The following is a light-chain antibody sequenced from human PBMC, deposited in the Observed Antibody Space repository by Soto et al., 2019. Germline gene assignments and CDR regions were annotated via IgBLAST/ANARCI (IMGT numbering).Light chain of an antibody. V-gene: IGLV1-47*01. CDR2: RNS. CDR3: AAWDDSLSGVV. CDR1: SSNIGSNY. Sequence: QSVLTQPPSASGTPGQRVTISCSGSSSNIGSNYLYWYQQLPGTVPQLLIYRNSERPSGVPDRFSGSKSGSSASLAISGLRSEDEADYYCAAWDDSLSGVVFGGGTQLTVL. J-gene: IGLJ2*01.